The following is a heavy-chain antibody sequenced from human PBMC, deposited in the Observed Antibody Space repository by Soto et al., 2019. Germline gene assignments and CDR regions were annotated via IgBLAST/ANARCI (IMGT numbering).Heavy chain of an antibody. J-gene: IGHJ4*02. V-gene: IGHV3-15*07. D-gene: IGHD1-26*01. CDR3: TTGSVEGY. CDR1: GFTISGAW. Sequence: EVQLVESGGGLVKPGGSLRLSCAASGFTISGAWMNWVRQAPGKGLEWVGRIKTKTQGETTDYAAPVKGRFTISRDDSENTLSIHMNSLKIEDTAVYYCTTGSVEGYWGQGTLVTVSS. CDR2: IKTKTQGETT.